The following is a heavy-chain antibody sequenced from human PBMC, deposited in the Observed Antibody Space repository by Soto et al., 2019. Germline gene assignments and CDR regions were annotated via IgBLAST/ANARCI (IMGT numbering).Heavy chain of an antibody. CDR3: ARKGWLDAFDI. D-gene: IGHD6-19*01. CDR1: GYTSTSYY. Sequence: ASVKVSCKASGYTSTSYYMHWVRQAPGQGLKWMGIINPSGGSTSYAQKFQGRVTMTRDTSTSTVYMELSSLRSEDTAVYYCARKGWLDAFDIWGQGTMVTVSS. J-gene: IGHJ3*02. V-gene: IGHV1-46*01. CDR2: INPSGGST.